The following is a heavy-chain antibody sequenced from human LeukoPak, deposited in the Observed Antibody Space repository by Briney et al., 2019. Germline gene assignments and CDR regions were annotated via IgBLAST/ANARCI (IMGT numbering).Heavy chain of an antibody. CDR2: FYYSGNT. Sequence: SETLSLTCTVSGGSISSSSYYWGWLRQPPGTGLEWIGSFYYSGNTYYNPSLKSRVIISVDTSKNQFSLKLSSVTAADTAVYYCAGTYPYYYYMDVWGKGTTVTVSS. J-gene: IGHJ6*03. CDR3: AGTYPYYYYMDV. V-gene: IGHV4-39*07. CDR1: GGSISSSSYY.